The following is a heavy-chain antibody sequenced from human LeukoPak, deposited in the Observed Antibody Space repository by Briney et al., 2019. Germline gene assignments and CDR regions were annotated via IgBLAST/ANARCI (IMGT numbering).Heavy chain of an antibody. Sequence: GGSLRLSCAASGFTFTVYAMSWVRQAPGKGLECVSAITTSGDTAYSVDSVKGRFTMSRDNSKNTLYLQMNSLGADATAVYFFARDHDNFFDYWGQGTLVSVST. V-gene: IGHV3-23*01. CDR3: ARDHDNFFDY. D-gene: IGHD3-9*01. CDR2: ITTSGDTA. J-gene: IGHJ4*02. CDR1: GFTFTVYA.